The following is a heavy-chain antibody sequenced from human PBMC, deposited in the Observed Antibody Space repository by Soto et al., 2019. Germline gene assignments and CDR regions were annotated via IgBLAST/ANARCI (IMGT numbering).Heavy chain of an antibody. J-gene: IGHJ5*02. CDR1: GASTVSHYH. CDR3: ARVYSSGTGWFAP. CDR2: IQHTGSI. Sequence: QVQLQESGPGLVKPSQTLSLTCSVSGASTVSHYHWTWIRQPPGKGLEGMGYIQHTGSIYYSPPLKSRTTISIDTSKNQFSLKVTSVTAADTANYYSARVYSSGTGWFAPWGQGTLVTVSP. V-gene: IGHV4-31*02. D-gene: IGHD6-19*01.